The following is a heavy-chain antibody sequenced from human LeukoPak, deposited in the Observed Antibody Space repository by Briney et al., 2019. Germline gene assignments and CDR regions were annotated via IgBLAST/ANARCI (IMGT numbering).Heavy chain of an antibody. CDR3: ARCEWELPYFDY. Sequence: ASVKVSCKASGYTFTSYGISWVRQAPGQGLEWMGWISAYNGNTNYAQKLQGRVTMTTDTSTSTAYMELRSLRSDETAVYYCARCEWELPYFDYWGQGTLVTVSS. V-gene: IGHV1-18*01. D-gene: IGHD1-26*01. CDR1: GYTFTSYG. CDR2: ISAYNGNT. J-gene: IGHJ4*02.